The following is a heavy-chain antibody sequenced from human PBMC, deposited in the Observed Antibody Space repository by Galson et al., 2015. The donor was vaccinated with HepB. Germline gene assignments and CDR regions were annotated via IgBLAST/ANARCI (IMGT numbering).Heavy chain of an antibody. J-gene: IGHJ4*02. D-gene: IGHD1-26*01. CDR2: ISAYNGDT. CDR3: ARGTILGATLGGFDS. Sequence: SVKVSCKASGYTFTRHGISWVRQAPGQGLEWMGWISAYNGDTIYAQNLQGRVTMTTDTSTSTVYMELRSLRSDDTAVYFCARGTILGATLGGFDSWGQETLVTVSS. V-gene: IGHV1-18*01. CDR1: GYTFTRHG.